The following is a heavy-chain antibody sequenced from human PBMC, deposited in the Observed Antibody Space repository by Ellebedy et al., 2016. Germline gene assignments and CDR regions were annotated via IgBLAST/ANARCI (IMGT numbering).Heavy chain of an antibody. CDR1: GFTFTDHY. CDR2: SRTRSKSDTT. D-gene: IGHD4-17*01. CDR3: LTTADHFDS. J-gene: IGHJ5*01. V-gene: IGHV3-72*01. Sequence: GGSLRLSXAASGFTFTDHYVDWVRQAPGRGLEWLGRSRTRSKSDTTTYSASVKGRFTISRDDSKNSLYLQLHSLSTEDTAIYYCLTTADHFDSWGQGTLVTVSS.